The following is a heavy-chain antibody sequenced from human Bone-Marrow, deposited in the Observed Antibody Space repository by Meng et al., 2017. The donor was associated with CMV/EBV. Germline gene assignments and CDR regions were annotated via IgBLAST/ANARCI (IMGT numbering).Heavy chain of an antibody. V-gene: IGHV3-23*01. CDR3: AREGETFPLAFDL. J-gene: IGHJ4*02. CDR2: ITRSGAGK. D-gene: IGHD2-21*01. Sequence: AASGFTFSAYAMDWVRQAPGQGLEWVSGITRSGAGKYYADSVKGRFSISRDNSKNTLYLQMNRLKGDDTALYFCAREGETFPLAFDLWGQGTLVTVSS. CDR1: GFTFSAYA.